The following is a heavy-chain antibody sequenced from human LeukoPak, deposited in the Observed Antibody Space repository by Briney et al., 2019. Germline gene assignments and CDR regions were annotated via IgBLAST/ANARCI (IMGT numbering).Heavy chain of an antibody. CDR2: IRVYNGDT. J-gene: IGHJ1*01. V-gene: IGHV1-18*01. D-gene: IGHD3-9*01. CDR1: GYTFTSYG. CDR3: ARGPQYYDILTGWAWIAEYFQH. Sequence: ASVKVSCKASGYTFTSYGISWVRQAPGQGLEWLGWIRVYNGDTKYAQKFQGRVTMTTDTSTSAAYMELRSLRSDDTAVYYCARGPQYYDILTGWAWIAEYFQHWGQGTLVTVSS.